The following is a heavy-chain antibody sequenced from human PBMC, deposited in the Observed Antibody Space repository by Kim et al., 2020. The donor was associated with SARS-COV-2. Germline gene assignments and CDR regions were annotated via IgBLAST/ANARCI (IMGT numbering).Heavy chain of an antibody. CDR2: ISYDGSNK. CDR3: ANLLITNGDEYYYYGMDV. CDR1: GFTFSSYG. V-gene: IGHV3-30*18. D-gene: IGHD3-9*01. J-gene: IGHJ6*02. Sequence: GGSLRLSCAASGFTFSSYGMHWVRQAPGKGLEWVAVISYDGSNKYYADPVKGRFTISRDNSKNTLYLQMNSLRAEDTAVYYCANLLITNGDEYYYYGMDVWGQGTTVTVSS.